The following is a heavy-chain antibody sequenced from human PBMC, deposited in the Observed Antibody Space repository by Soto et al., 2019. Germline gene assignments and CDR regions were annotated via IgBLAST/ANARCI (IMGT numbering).Heavy chain of an antibody. CDR1: GFTFSSYS. V-gene: IGHV3-21*01. J-gene: IGHJ6*03. D-gene: IGHD3-3*01. CDR3: ARVYDFWSGYLNYYYYYYMAV. Sequence: GGSLRLSCAASGFTFSSYSMNWVRQAPGKGLEWVSSISSSSSYIYYADSVKGRFTISRDNAKNSLYLQMNSLRAEDTAVYYCARVYDFWSGYLNYYYYYYMAVWGKGTTVTVSS. CDR2: ISSSSSYI.